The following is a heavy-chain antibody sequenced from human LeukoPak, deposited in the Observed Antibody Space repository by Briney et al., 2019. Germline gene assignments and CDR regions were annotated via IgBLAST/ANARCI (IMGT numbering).Heavy chain of an antibody. CDR1: GGTFSNYA. CDR3: ARTGRGSGWYDYFDY. D-gene: IGHD6-19*01. Sequence: GASVKVSCKASGGTFSNYAISWVRQAPGQGLEWMGGIIPIFGTANYAQKFQGRVTITADESTSTAYMELSSLRSEDTAVYYCARTGRGSGWYDYFDYWGQGTLVTVSS. V-gene: IGHV1-69*13. J-gene: IGHJ4*02. CDR2: IIPIFGTA.